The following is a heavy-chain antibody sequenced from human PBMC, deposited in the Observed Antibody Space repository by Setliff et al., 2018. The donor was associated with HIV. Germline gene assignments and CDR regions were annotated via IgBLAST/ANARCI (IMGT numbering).Heavy chain of an antibody. CDR2: INHTGSA. J-gene: IGHJ4*02. CDR1: GGSFSGYY. Sequence: SETLSLTCTIYGGSFSGYYWSYIRQPPWKGLEWIGEINHTGSANYNPSLKSRVTISVDTSKKQVSLKMNSVTAADTAVYYCARRGLNGYMTFDSWGQGALVTVSS. V-gene: IGHV4-34*01. D-gene: IGHD5-12*01. CDR3: ARRGLNGYMTFDS.